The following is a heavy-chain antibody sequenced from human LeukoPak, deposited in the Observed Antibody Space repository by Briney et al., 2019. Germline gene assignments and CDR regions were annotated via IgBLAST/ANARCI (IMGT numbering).Heavy chain of an antibody. Sequence: SETLSLTCTVSGGSISSRTYYWGWIRRPPGKGLEWIASIYYSGSTYYNPSLKSRVTISIDTSKNQFSLKLSSVTAADTAVYYCARLVGAATVPFDYWGQGTLVTVSS. CDR3: ARLVGAATVPFDY. D-gene: IGHD1-26*01. V-gene: IGHV4-39*01. J-gene: IGHJ4*02. CDR2: IYYSGST. CDR1: GGSISSRTYY.